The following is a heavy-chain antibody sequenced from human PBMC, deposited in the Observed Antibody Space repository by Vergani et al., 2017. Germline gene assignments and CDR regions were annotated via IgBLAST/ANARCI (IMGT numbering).Heavy chain of an antibody. Sequence: QVQLVQSGAEVKKPGSSVKVSCKASGGTFSSYAISWVRQAPGQGLEWMGRIIPILGIAHYAQKFQGRVTITADKSTSTAYMELGSLSSEDTAVYYCAGGWVVAALYDYYGIDVWGQGP. D-gene: IGHD2-15*01. V-gene: IGHV1-69*04. CDR2: IIPILGIA. CDR1: GGTFSSYA. J-gene: IGHJ6*02. CDR3: AGGWVVAALYDYYGIDV.